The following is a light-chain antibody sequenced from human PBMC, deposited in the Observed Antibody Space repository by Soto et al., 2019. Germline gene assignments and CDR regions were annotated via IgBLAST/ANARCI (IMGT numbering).Light chain of an antibody. CDR2: KAS. CDR3: QQYNTYPLT. CDR1: QSISTW. Sequence: DIQMTQSPSTLSASVGDRVTITCLASQSISTWLAWYQQKPGKAPKLLIYKASSLESGVPSRFSGSGAGTEFALSISSLQPDDFTTYYCQQYNTYPLTFGGGTTVRIK. V-gene: IGKV1-5*03. J-gene: IGKJ4*02.